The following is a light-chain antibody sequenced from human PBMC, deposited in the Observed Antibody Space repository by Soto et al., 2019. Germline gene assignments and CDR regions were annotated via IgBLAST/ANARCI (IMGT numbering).Light chain of an antibody. Sequence: IVLTQSPGTLSLSPWERATLSCRASQSVTTQLAWYQQEPGQAPRLIIHGASSRATGVPDRITGSGSGTDFTLSISRLEPEDFAVYYCQQYGYSRTFGQGTKVDIK. V-gene: IGKV3-20*01. CDR3: QQYGYSRT. CDR1: QSVTTQ. CDR2: GAS. J-gene: IGKJ1*01.